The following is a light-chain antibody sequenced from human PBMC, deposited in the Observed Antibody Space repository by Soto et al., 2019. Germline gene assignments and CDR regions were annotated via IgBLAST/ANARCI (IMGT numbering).Light chain of an antibody. Sequence: EIVLTQSPGTLSLSPGERATLSCRASQSVSSSYIAWYQQKRGQAPRRLIYGASIRATGIPDRFSGSGSGTDFTLTISRLEPEDFALYYCQQYHTSPLTFGQGTKVDTK. CDR3: QQYHTSPLT. V-gene: IGKV3-20*01. CDR1: QSVSSSY. J-gene: IGKJ1*01. CDR2: GAS.